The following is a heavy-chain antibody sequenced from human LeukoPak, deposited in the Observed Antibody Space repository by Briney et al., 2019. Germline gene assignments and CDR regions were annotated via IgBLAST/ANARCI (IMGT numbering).Heavy chain of an antibody. Sequence: ASVKVSCKASGYTFTSYDINWVRQATGQGLEWMGWMNPNSGNTGYAQKFQGRVTMTRNTSISTAYMELSSLRSEDTAVYYCARGLKRTIIGVVIPRRYNWFDPWGQGTLVTVSS. J-gene: IGHJ5*02. CDR3: ARGLKRTIIGVVIPRRYNWFDP. CDR2: MNPNSGNT. D-gene: IGHD3-3*01. CDR1: GYTFTSYD. V-gene: IGHV1-8*01.